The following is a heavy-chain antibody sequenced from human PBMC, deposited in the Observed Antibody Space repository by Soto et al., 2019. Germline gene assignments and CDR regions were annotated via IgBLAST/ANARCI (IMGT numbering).Heavy chain of an antibody. CDR3: ARVAFSYFGMDV. CDR1: GGAISSYY. CDR2: VFSSGST. Sequence: SETLSLTCSVPGGAISSYYWSWVRQPAGKGLEWIGRVFSSGSTNYNASLKSRVTMSIDTSKNEVSLTLRSVTAADTGVYYCARVAFSYFGMDVWGQGTTVTVS. V-gene: IGHV4-4*07. J-gene: IGHJ6*02. D-gene: IGHD3-3*02.